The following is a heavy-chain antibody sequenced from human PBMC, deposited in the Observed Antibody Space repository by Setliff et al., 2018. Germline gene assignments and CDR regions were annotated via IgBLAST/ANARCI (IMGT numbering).Heavy chain of an antibody. V-gene: IGHV1-46*01. D-gene: IGHD6-13*01. Sequence: ASVKVSCKASGYSFTSYYIHWVRQAPGQGLEWMGIINPGGGSASVVDNFQDRVTMTRDMSTSTVYLDLSSLRSEDTAVYYCAKGGKAADARKGLFENWGQGTLVTVSS. CDR1: GYSFTSYY. CDR3: AKGGKAADARKGLFEN. CDR2: INPGGGSA. J-gene: IGHJ4*02.